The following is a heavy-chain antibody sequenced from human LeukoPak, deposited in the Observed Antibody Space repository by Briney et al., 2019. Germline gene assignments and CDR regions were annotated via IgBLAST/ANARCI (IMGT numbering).Heavy chain of an antibody. CDR3: ARDLDFWSGNYYYGMDV. J-gene: IGHJ6*02. CDR1: GYTFTSYY. D-gene: IGHD3-3*01. V-gene: IGHV1-18*04. Sequence: GASVKVSCKASGYTFTSYYMHWVRQAPGQGLEWMGWISAYNGNTNYAQKLQGRVTMTTDTSTSTAYMELRSLRSDDTAVYYCARDLDFWSGNYYYGMDVWGQGTTVTVSS. CDR2: ISAYNGNT.